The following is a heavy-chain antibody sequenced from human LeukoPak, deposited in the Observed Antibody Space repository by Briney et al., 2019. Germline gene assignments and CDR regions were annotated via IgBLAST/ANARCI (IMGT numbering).Heavy chain of an antibody. Sequence: KASETLSLTCTVSGGSIGSYYWSWIRQPPGKGLEWIGYIYNTGSTNYNPSLKSRVSMSADTSKNQFSLKLSSVTAADTAVYYCAGYTYGFGKSYWGQGTLVTVSS. V-gene: IGHV4-59*01. J-gene: IGHJ4*02. CDR3: AGYTYGFGKSY. CDR1: GGSIGSYY. CDR2: IYNTGST. D-gene: IGHD5-18*01.